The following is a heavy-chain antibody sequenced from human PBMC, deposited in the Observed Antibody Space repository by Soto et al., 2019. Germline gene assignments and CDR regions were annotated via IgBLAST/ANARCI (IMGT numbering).Heavy chain of an antibody. D-gene: IGHD3-3*01. Sequence: QVQLVESGGGVVQPGRSLRLSCAASGFTFSSYGMHWVRQAPGKGLEWVAVISYDGSNKYYADSVKGRFTISRDNSKNTLYLQMNSLRSEDTAVYYCAKDLSLRVLFLTDYWGQGTLVTVSS. CDR3: AKDLSLRVLFLTDY. CDR1: GFTFSSYG. V-gene: IGHV3-30*18. J-gene: IGHJ4*02. CDR2: ISYDGSNK.